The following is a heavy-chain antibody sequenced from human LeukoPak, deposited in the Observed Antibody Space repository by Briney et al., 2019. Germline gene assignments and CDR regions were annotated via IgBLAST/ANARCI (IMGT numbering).Heavy chain of an antibody. V-gene: IGHV1-2*02. CDR1: GYTFTGYY. CDR2: INPNSGGT. D-gene: IGHD2-15*01. J-gene: IGHJ6*03. Sequence: ASVKVSCKASGYTFTGYYMHWVRQAPGQGLEWMGWINPNSGGTNYAQKFQGRVTMTRDTSISTAYMELSRLRSDDTAVYYCARADCSGGSCYWGYYYYYMDVWGKGTTVTVSS. CDR3: ARADCSGGSCYWGYYYYYMDV.